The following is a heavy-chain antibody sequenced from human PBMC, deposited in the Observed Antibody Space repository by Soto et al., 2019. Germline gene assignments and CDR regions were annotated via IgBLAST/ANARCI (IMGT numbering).Heavy chain of an antibody. V-gene: IGHV3-66*01. J-gene: IGHJ4*02. CDR2: ISNGGDT. Sequence: EVQLVESGGGLVQPGGSLRLSCAASGFIVTNYFMTWVRQAPGKGPEWVSVISNGGDTYYADSVRGRFTISRDSSKNTLYLQMNTLRGDDRAVYYCAWDALEGAYDFWQGGQGDLVTVSS. CDR1: GFIVTNYF. D-gene: IGHD3-3*01. CDR3: AWDALEGAYDFWQ.